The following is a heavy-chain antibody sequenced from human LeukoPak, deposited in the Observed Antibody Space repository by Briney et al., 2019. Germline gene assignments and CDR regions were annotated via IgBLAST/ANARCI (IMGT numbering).Heavy chain of an antibody. CDR3: ARARVEYYYGSGSYYNVNWFDP. CDR2: IIPIFGTA. J-gene: IGHJ5*02. D-gene: IGHD3-10*01. Sequence: SVKVSCKASGGTFSSYAISWVRQAPGQGLEWMGGIIPIFGTANYAQKFQGRVTITADESTSTAYMELSSLRSEDTAVYYCARARVEYYYGSGSYYNVNWFDPWGQGTLVTVSS. CDR1: GGTFSSYA. V-gene: IGHV1-69*13.